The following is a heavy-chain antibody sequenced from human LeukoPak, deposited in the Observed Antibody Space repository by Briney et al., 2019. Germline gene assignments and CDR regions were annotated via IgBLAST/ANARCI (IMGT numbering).Heavy chain of an antibody. CDR3: ARVYYYDSSGYYYFDF. J-gene: IGHJ4*02. CDR1: GGSISSYY. D-gene: IGHD3-22*01. Sequence: PSETLSLTCTVSGGSISSYYWSWIRQPPGKGLEWSGYIYYSGSTNYNPSLKSRVTISVDTSKNHFSLKLSSVTAADTAVYYCARVYYYDSSGYYYFDFWGRGTLVSVSS. V-gene: IGHV4-59*01. CDR2: IYYSGST.